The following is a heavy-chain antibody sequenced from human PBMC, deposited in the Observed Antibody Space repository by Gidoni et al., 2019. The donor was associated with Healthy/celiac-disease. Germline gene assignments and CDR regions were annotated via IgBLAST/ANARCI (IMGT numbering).Heavy chain of an antibody. V-gene: IGHV4-61*02. J-gene: IGHJ4*02. CDR1: GGSISSGSYY. CDR2: IYTSGST. Sequence: QVQLQESGPGLVKPSQTLSLTCTVSGGSISSGSYYWRWIRQPAGKGLEWIGRIYTSGSTNYNPSLKSRVTISVDTSKNQFSLKLSSVTAADTAVYYCARDGYYYDSSGYYQGDYFDYWGQGTLVTVSS. D-gene: IGHD3-22*01. CDR3: ARDGYYYDSSGYYQGDYFDY.